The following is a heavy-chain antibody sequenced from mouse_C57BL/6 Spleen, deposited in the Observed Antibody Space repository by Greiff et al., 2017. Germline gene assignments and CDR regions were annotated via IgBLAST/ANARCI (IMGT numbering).Heavy chain of an antibody. CDR1: GYTFTDYY. V-gene: IGHV1-26*01. Sequence: VQLQQSGPELVKPGASVKISCKASGYTFTDYYMNWVKQSHGKSLEWIGDINPNNGGTSYNQKFKGKATLTVDKSSSTAYMELLSLTSEDSAVYYCARRGFTTVVAFDYWGQGTTLTVSS. CDR3: ARRGFTTVVAFDY. D-gene: IGHD1-1*01. CDR2: INPNNGGT. J-gene: IGHJ2*01.